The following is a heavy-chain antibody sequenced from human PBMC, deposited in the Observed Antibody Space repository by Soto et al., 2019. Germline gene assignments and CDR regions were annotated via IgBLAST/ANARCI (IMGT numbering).Heavy chain of an antibody. Sequence: GGSLRLSCAASGFTFSSYAMSWVRQAPGKGLEWVSAISGSGGSTYYADSVKGRFTISRDNSKNTLYLQMNSLRAEDTSVYYCAKAPPYSSSWYYFDYWGQGTLVTVSS. CDR3: AKAPPYSSSWYYFDY. CDR2: ISGSGGST. D-gene: IGHD6-13*01. V-gene: IGHV3-23*01. J-gene: IGHJ4*02. CDR1: GFTFSSYA.